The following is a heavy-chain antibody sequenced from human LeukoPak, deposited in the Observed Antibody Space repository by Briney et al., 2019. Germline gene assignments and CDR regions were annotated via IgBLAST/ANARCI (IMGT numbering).Heavy chain of an antibody. CDR3: SRVAFWVQNNDFWSGYPDY. V-gene: IGHV3-49*04. J-gene: IGHJ4*02. D-gene: IGHD3-3*01. CDR2: IRNKAYGETT. Sequence: GRSLRLSCKTSGFTFGDYAMTWVRQAPGKGLEWVGFIRNKAYGETTEYAASVKGRFTISRDDSKSIAYLQMNSLKTEDTAVYYCSRVAFWVQNNDFWSGYPDYWGQGTLVTVSS. CDR1: GFTFGDYA.